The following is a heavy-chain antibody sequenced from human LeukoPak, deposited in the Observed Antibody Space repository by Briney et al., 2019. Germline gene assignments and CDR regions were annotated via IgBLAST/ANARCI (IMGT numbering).Heavy chain of an antibody. CDR3: ARAHAYYYYYMDV. J-gene: IGHJ6*03. CDR2: IYTSGST. Sequence: SETLSLTCTVSGDSISSSRYYWSWIRQPAGKGLEWIGRIYTSGSTNYNPSLKSRVTMSVDTSKNQFSLKLSSVTAADTAVYYCARAHAYYYYYMDVWGKGTTVTISS. V-gene: IGHV4-61*02. CDR1: GDSISSSRYY.